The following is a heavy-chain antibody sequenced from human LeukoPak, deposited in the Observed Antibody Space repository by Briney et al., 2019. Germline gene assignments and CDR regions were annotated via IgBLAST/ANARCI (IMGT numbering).Heavy chain of an antibody. CDR1: GYTFTSYG. V-gene: IGHV1-18*01. Sequence: ASVKVSCKASGYTFTSYGISWVRQAPGQGLEWMGWISAYNGNTNYAQKLQGRVTMTTDTSTSTAYMELRSLRSDDTAVYYCARSRGYYYDSSGYPFDYWGQGTLVTVSS. CDR2: ISAYNGNT. CDR3: ARSRGYYYDSSGYPFDY. D-gene: IGHD3-22*01. J-gene: IGHJ4*02.